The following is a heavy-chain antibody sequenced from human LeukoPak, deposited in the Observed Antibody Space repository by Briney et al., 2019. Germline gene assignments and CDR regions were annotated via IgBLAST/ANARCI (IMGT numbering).Heavy chain of an antibody. D-gene: IGHD3-22*01. J-gene: IGHJ4*02. V-gene: IGHV4-59*08. CDR1: GGSFSGYY. Sequence: SETLSLTCAVYGGSFSGYYWSWIRQPPGKGLEWIGYIYCSGSTNYNPSLKSRVTISIDTSKNQFSLKLSSVTAADTAVYYCARLLTHYDTSGPDYWGQGTLVTVSS. CDR2: IYCSGST. CDR3: ARLLTHYDTSGPDY.